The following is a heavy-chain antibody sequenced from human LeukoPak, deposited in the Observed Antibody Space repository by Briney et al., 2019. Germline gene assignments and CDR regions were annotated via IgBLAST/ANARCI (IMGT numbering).Heavy chain of an antibody. CDR3: AKRSRRLTIVRGVPREDV. D-gene: IGHD3-10*01. CDR1: GFTFSSYA. J-gene: IGHJ6*02. Sequence: GGSLRLSCAASGFTFSSYAMKWVRQAPGKGLEWVSGISGNGDTTYYADSVKGRFTISRDNSKNTLYLQMNSLRAEDTAVYYCAKRSRRLTIVRGVPREDVWGQGTTVTVSS. V-gene: IGHV3-23*01. CDR2: ISGNGDTT.